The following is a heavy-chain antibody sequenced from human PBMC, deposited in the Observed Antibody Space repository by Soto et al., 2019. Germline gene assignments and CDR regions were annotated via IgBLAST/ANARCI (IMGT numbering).Heavy chain of an antibody. V-gene: IGHV3-21*01. CDR1: GFTFRSFT. CDR3: TRDASRDSSARGWFDP. D-gene: IGHD6-13*01. CDR2: ISSNSAYI. J-gene: IGHJ5*02. Sequence: TGGSLRLSCAASGFTFRSFTMNWVRQAPGKGLEWVSTISSNSAYIYYTDALRGRFTISRDNAKNSLHLQMNSLRAEDTAVYYCTRDASRDSSARGWFDPWGPGTLVPVSS.